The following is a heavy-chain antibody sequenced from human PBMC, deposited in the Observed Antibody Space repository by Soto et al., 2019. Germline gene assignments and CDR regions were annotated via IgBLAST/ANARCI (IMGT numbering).Heavy chain of an antibody. V-gene: IGHV3-21*01. J-gene: IGHJ4*02. D-gene: IGHD1-26*01. CDR3: ANAYSGSYYVDY. CDR1: GFTFSSYS. CDR2: ISSSSSYI. Sequence: GGSLRLSCAASGFTFSSYSMNWVRQAPGKGLEWVSSISSSSSYIYYADSVKGRFTISRDNAKNSLYLQMNSLRAEDTAVYYCANAYSGSYYVDYWGQGTLVTVSS.